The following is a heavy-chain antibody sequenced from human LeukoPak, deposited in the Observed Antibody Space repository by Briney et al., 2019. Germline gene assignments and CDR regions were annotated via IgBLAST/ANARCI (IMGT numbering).Heavy chain of an antibody. CDR1: GFTFSRYW. D-gene: IGHD3-10*01. V-gene: IGHV3-7*01. J-gene: IGHJ4*02. CDR2: IKQDGSEK. Sequence: GGSLRLSCAASGFTFSRYWMSWVRQAPGKGLEWVANIKQDGSEKYYVDSVKGRFTISRDNAKNSLYLQMNSLRAEDTAVYYCAVNLYYYGSGSDYTFDSWGQGTLVTVSS. CDR3: AVNLYYYGSGSDYTFDS.